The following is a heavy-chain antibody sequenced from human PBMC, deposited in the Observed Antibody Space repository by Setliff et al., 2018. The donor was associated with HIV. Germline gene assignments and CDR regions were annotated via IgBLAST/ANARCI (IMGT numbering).Heavy chain of an antibody. J-gene: IGHJ3*02. CDR1: GLTLSNSA. CDR2: IQSGGII. Sequence: GGSLRLSCAASGLTLSNSAMTWVRQKPWRGLEWVSLIQSGGIIYYADSVKGRFTISRDNSKNTLSLQMNSLKAEDTAVYYCAVSFSTGSWPLDTLDIWGQGTMVTVSS. V-gene: IGHV3-23*01. CDR3: AVSFSTGSWPLDTLDI. D-gene: IGHD6-13*01.